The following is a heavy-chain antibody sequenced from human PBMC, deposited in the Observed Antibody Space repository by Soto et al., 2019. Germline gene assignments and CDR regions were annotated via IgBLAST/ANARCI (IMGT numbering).Heavy chain of an antibody. CDR2: IRETGNT. D-gene: IGHD1-26*01. V-gene: IGHV3-23*01. J-gene: IGHJ4*02. CDR1: GFTFSNYA. Sequence: EVQILQSGGGLEQPGGSLRLSCAASGFTFSNYAMSWIRQAPGKGLEWVSTIRETGNTYYADSVRGRCATSRDNSENTLYLQMSSLRAEDTAVYYCAKQQMGVIQALDYWGQGTLVTVSS. CDR3: AKQQMGVIQALDY.